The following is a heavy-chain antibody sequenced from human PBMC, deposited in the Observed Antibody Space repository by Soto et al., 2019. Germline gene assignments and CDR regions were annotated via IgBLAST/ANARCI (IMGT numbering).Heavy chain of an antibody. Sequence: PGGSLRLSCAASGFTFSSYAMSWVRQAPGKGLEWVSAISGSGGSTYYADSVKGRFTISRDNSKNTLYLQMNSLRSEDTAVYYCARKDTLVQVGPDRRPFDYWGQGTLVTVSS. J-gene: IGHJ4*02. V-gene: IGHV3-23*01. CDR3: ARKDTLVQVGPDRRPFDY. CDR1: GFTFSSYA. D-gene: IGHD1-26*01. CDR2: ISGSGGST.